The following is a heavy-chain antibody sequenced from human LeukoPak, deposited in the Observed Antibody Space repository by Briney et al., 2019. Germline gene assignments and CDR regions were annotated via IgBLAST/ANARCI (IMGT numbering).Heavy chain of an antibody. CDR3: AFIPGGSWAFDY. CDR2: INPDSGDT. V-gene: IGHV1-2*02. J-gene: IGHJ4*02. D-gene: IGHD6-13*01. CDR1: EYTFSVYH. Sequence: GASVKVSCKASEYTFSVYHIHWVRQAPGQGLEWMAWINPDSGDTNYAQKFQGRVTMTRDTSISTAYMEVSSLRSDDTAVYYCAFIPGGSWAFDYWGQGTLVTVSS.